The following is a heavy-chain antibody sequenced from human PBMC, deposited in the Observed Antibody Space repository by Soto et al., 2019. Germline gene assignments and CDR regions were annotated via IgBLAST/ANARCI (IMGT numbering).Heavy chain of an antibody. Sequence: GGSLRLSCAASGFTVSSNYMSWVRQAPGKGLEWVSVIYSGGSTYYADSVKGRFTISRDNSKNTLYLQMNSLRAEDTAVYYCAREGILTGDSQYYFDYWGQGTLVTVSS. CDR3: AREGILTGDSQYYFDY. D-gene: IGHD3-9*01. V-gene: IGHV3-53*01. J-gene: IGHJ4*02. CDR1: GFTVSSNY. CDR2: IYSGGST.